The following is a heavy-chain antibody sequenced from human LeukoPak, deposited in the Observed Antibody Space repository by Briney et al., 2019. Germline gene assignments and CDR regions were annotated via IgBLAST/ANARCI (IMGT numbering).Heavy chain of an antibody. CDR2: INPNSGGT. CDR3: ATTWFGELFSSRWFDP. Sequence: GASVKVSCKASGYTFTGYYMHWVRQAPGQGLEWMGWINPNSGGTNYAQKFQGRVTMTRDTSISTAYMELSRLRSDDTAVYYCATTWFGELFSSRWFDPWGQGTLVTVSS. CDR1: GYTFTGYY. D-gene: IGHD3-10*01. V-gene: IGHV1-2*02. J-gene: IGHJ5*02.